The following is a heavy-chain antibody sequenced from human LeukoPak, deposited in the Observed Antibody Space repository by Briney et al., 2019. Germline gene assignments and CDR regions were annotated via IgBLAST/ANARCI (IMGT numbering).Heavy chain of an antibody. V-gene: IGHV4-4*02. CDR1: GGSISSSNW. CDR2: IYHSGST. J-gene: IGHJ4*02. Sequence: SETLSLTCAVSGGSISSSNWWSWVRQPPGQGLEWIGEIYHSGSTNYNPSLKSRVTISVDKSKNQFSLKLSSVTAADTAVYYCARGAYYDFWSAIDYWGQGTLVTVSS. D-gene: IGHD3-3*01. CDR3: ARGAYYDFWSAIDY.